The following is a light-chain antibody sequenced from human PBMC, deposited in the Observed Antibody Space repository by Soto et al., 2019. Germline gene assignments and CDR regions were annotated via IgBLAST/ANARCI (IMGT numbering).Light chain of an antibody. Sequence: EIVLTQSPGTLSLSPGERATLSCRASQSVSSSYLAWYQKKPGQAPRLLIYGASSRATGIPDRFSGSGSGTDFTLTISRLEPEDVAVYYCQQYGSSPTFGGGTKVEIK. V-gene: IGKV3-20*01. CDR2: GAS. CDR3: QQYGSSPT. CDR1: QSVSSSY. J-gene: IGKJ4*01.